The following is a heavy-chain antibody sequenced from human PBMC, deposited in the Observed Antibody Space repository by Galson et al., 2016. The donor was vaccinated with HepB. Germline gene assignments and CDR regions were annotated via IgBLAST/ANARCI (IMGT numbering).Heavy chain of an antibody. D-gene: IGHD7-27*01. CDR3: ARAKANWDGGGDNWCDP. CDR1: GDSVSTNSAA. CDR2: TYYRSKWYN. J-gene: IGHJ5*02. V-gene: IGHV6-1*01. Sequence: CAISGDSVSTNSAAWNWIRQSPSRGLEWLGRTYYRSKWYNAYALSVKSRITINPDTSKNQISLQLNSVTPEDTAVYYCARAKANWDGGGDNWCDPWGQGTLVTVSS.